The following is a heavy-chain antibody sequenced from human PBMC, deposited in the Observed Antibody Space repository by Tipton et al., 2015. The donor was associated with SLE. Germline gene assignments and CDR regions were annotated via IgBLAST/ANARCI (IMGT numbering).Heavy chain of an antibody. V-gene: IGHV4-59*01. D-gene: IGHD2-15*01. CDR2: IYYNGST. Sequence: TLSLTCTVSGGSISSYYWSWIRQPPGRGLEWIGYIYYNGSTNYKPSLKSRVTISVDTSKNQFSLKLSSVTAADTAVYYCARAEGSWDAFDIWGQGTMVTVSS. J-gene: IGHJ3*02. CDR3: ARAEGSWDAFDI. CDR1: GGSISSYY.